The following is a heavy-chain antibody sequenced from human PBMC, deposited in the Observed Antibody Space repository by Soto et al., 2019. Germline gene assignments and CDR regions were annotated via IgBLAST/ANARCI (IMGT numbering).Heavy chain of an antibody. CDR2: IYYSGST. CDR1: GGSISSYY. Sequence: SETLSLTCTVSGGSISSYYWSWIRQPPGKGLEWIGYIYYSGSTNYNPSLKSRVTISVDTSKNQFSLKLSSVTAADTAVYYCARHDDDIKADYWGQGTLVTVSS. CDR3: ARHDDDIKADY. D-gene: IGHD3-9*01. V-gene: IGHV4-59*08. J-gene: IGHJ4*02.